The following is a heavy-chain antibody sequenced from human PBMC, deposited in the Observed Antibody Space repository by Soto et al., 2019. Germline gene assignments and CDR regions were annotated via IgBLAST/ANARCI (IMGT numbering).Heavy chain of an antibody. CDR3: AREYYYGSGRDYYYYGMDV. J-gene: IGHJ6*02. CDR1: GFTFSSYW. D-gene: IGHD3-10*01. V-gene: IGHV3-7*01. Sequence: EVQLVESGGGLVQPGGSLRLSCAASGFTFSSYWMSWVRQAPGKGLEWVANIKQDGSEKYYVDSVKGRFTISRDNAKNSLYLQMNSLRAEDTAVYYCAREYYYGSGRDYYYYGMDVWGQGTTVTVSS. CDR2: IKQDGSEK.